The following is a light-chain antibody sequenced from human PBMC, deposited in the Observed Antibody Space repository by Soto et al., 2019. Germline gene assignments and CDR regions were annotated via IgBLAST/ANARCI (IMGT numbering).Light chain of an antibody. J-gene: IGLJ1*01. Sequence: QSVLTQPRSVSGSPGQSVTISFTGTSSDVGGYNYVSWYQQHPDKAPKLMIFDVNKRPSGVPDRFSGSKSGNTASLTISGLQAEDEADYYCCSYAGSYTYVFGIGTKLTVL. CDR3: CSYAGSYTYV. V-gene: IGLV2-11*01. CDR2: DVN. CDR1: SSDVGGYNY.